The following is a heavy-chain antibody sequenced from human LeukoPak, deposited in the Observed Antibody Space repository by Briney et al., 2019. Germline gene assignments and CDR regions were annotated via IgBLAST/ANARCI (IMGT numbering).Heavy chain of an antibody. CDR2: INPSGGST. CDR3: ARTAYYYDSSGLNDAFDT. J-gene: IGHJ3*02. V-gene: IGHV1-46*01. CDR1: GYTFTSYY. D-gene: IGHD3-22*01. Sequence: ASVKVSCKASGYTFTSYYMHWVRQAPGQGLEWMGIINPSGGSTSYAQKFRGRVTMTRDMSTSTVYMELSSLRSEDTAVYYCARTAYYYDSSGLNDAFDTWGQGTMVTVSS.